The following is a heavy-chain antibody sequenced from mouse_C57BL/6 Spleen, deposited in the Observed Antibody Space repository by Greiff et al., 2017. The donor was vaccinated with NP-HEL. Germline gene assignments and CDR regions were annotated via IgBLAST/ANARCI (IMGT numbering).Heavy chain of an antibody. CDR1: GYSITSGYY. J-gene: IGHJ2*01. D-gene: IGHD1-1*01. CDR3: ARGVLRSHYFDY. CDR2: ISYDGSN. Sequence: DVKLQESGPGLVKPSQSLSLTCSVTGYSITSGYYWNWIRQFPGNKLEWMGYISYDGSNNYNPSLKNRISITRDTSKNQFFLKLNSVTTEDTATYYCARGVLRSHYFDYWGQGTTLTVSS. V-gene: IGHV3-6*01.